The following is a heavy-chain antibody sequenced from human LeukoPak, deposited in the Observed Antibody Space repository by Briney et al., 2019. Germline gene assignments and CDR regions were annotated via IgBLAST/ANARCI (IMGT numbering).Heavy chain of an antibody. D-gene: IGHD3-16*01. Sequence: GGSLRLSCAASGFTLSTYSMNWVRQAPGKGLEWVSYVSSSSSIIYYSDSVKGRFTISRDNAKNSLYLQMSSLRADDTAVYYCATEGAYTTSSPPAYWGQGTRVTVSS. CDR2: VSSSSSII. CDR3: ATEGAYTTSSPPAY. J-gene: IGHJ4*02. V-gene: IGHV3-48*04. CDR1: GFTLSTYS.